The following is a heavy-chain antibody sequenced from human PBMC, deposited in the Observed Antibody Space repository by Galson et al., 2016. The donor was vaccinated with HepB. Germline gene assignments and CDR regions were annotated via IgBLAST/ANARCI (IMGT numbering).Heavy chain of an antibody. V-gene: IGHV1-69*13. Sequence: SVKVSCKASGGTLSAFSTYAISWVRQTPGQGLEWMGGIIPIFGTSNYAQKFQGRVKITADESTSTAYLDLSSRRSEDTAVYYCARLTNDYYRGTHDGYFDYWGQGTLVAVSS. D-gene: IGHD1-26*01. CDR2: IIPIFGTS. CDR1: GGTLSAFSTYA. CDR3: ARLTNDYYRGTHDGYFDY. J-gene: IGHJ4*02.